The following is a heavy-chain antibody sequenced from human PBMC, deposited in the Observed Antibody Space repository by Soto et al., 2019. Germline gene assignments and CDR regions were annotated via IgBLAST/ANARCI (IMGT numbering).Heavy chain of an antibody. J-gene: IGHJ4*02. CDR1: GYSFTTYW. V-gene: IGHV5-51*01. CDR3: ATGGYRNTKCYNFFDY. Sequence: PGESLKISCKASGYSFTTYWIGWVRQMPGKGLEWMGIIYPGDSDTKYSPSFQGQVTISADKSITTAYLQWSSLKASDTAMYYCATGGYRNTKCYNFFDYWGRGTLVTVSS. D-gene: IGHD2-2*02. CDR2: IYPGDSDT.